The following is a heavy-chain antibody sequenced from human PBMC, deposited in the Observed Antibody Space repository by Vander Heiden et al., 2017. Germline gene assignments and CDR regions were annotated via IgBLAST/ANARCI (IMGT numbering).Heavy chain of an antibody. J-gene: IGHJ5*02. Sequence: QVQLQQWGAGLLQPSETLSLTCAVYGGSFSGYYWSWVRQPPGKGLKWIGEINHRGSTNYNPSLKSRGAISVDTSKNQFSLKLSSVTAADTAVDYCARWGKYYDFWSGYYNWFDPWGQGTLVTVSS. CDR1: GGSFSGYY. CDR2: INHRGST. V-gene: IGHV4-34*01. CDR3: ARWGKYYDFWSGYYNWFDP. D-gene: IGHD3-3*01.